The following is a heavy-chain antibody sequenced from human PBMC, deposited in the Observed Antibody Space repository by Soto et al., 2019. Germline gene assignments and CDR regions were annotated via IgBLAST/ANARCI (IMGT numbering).Heavy chain of an antibody. CDR2: IYYSGST. CDR3: ARVGAIHGHYGMDV. CDR1: VGSISSYY. V-gene: IGHV4-59*01. Sequence: PSETLSLTCTVSVGSISSYYWSWIRQPPGKGLEWIGYIYYSGSTNYNPSLKSRVTISVDTSKNQFSLKLSSVTAADTAVYYCARVGAIHGHYGMDVWGQGTTVTVSS. J-gene: IGHJ6*01. D-gene: IGHD4-17*01.